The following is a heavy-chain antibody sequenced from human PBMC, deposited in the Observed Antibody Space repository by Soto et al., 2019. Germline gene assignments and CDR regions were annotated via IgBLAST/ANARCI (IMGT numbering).Heavy chain of an antibody. CDR3: AREAPAPYYYYGMDV. D-gene: IGHD6-6*01. CDR2: ISGYNGNT. V-gene: IGHV1-18*01. Sequence: QVQLVQSRGEVKKPGASVKVSCKTSGYSFTTYGISWVRQAPGQGRERMGWISGYNGNTNYAQKLPGRVTMTTGTSTSTAYMELRSLRSDDTAVYYCAREAPAPYYYYGMDVWGQGSTVTVSS. J-gene: IGHJ6*02. CDR1: GYSFTTYG.